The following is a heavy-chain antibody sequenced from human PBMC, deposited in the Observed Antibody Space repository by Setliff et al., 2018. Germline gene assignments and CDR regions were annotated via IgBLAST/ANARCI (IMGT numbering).Heavy chain of an antibody. J-gene: IGHJ4*02. CDR3: ARRDSTGFYGYSFDF. CDR2: VDHSGNT. V-gene: IGHV4-39*01. CDR1: GDSISRSTYY. Sequence: PSETLSLTCTVSGDSISRSTYYWGWIRQSPGKGLDWIGTVDHSGNTFYNPSLKSRVTISVDTSKNQFSLKLTSASAADTAVYYCARRDSTGFYGYSFDFWGQGTLVTVSS. D-gene: IGHD3-22*01.